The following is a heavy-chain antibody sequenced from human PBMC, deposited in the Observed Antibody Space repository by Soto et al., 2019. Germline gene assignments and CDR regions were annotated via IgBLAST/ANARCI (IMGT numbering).Heavy chain of an antibody. Sequence: PSETLSLTCTVPGGSISSYYWSWIRQPPGKGLEWIGYIYYSGSTNYNPSLKSRVTISVDTSKNQFSLKLSSVTAADTAVYYCARRLYYYGMDVWGQGTTVTVSS. CDR1: GGSISSYY. CDR3: ARRLYYYGMDV. V-gene: IGHV4-59*01. CDR2: IYYSGST. D-gene: IGHD6-25*01. J-gene: IGHJ6*02.